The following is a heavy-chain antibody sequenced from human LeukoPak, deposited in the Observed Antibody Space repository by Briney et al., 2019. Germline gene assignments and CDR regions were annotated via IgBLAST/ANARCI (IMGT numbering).Heavy chain of an antibody. D-gene: IGHD3-3*02. CDR2: ISRSGGRT. V-gene: IGHV3-64*01. Sequence: GGSLRLSCAASGFTFSSYGMHWVRQAPGKGLEYVSSISRSGGRTYYANYVKGRFAISRDDSMNTLYLQMGSLRTEDMAVYYCARGSIYRPLDYWGQGTLVTVSS. CDR1: GFTFSSYG. CDR3: ARGSIYRPLDY. J-gene: IGHJ4*02.